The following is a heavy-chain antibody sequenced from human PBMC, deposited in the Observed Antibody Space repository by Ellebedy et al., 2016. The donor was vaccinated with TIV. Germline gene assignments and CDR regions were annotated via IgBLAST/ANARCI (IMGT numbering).Heavy chain of an antibody. Sequence: GGSLRLXXAASGFSFSTHSMTWVRQAPGKGLEWVSYIGSSISTIYYADSVKGRFTISRDNAKNSLYLQMNSLRAEDTAVYYCAKDSSDSNYVEALEIWGQGTMVAVSS. J-gene: IGHJ3*02. D-gene: IGHD4-11*01. CDR1: GFSFSTHS. V-gene: IGHV3-48*01. CDR2: IGSSISTI. CDR3: AKDSSDSNYVEALEI.